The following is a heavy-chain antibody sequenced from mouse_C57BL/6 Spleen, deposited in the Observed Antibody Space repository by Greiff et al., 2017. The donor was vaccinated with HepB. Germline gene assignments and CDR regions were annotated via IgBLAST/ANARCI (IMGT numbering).Heavy chain of an antibody. V-gene: IGHV5-6*01. CDR1: GFTFSSYG. Sequence: EVQRVESGGDLVKPGGSLKLSCAASGFTFSSYGMSWVRQTPDKRLEWVATISSGGSYTYYPDSVKGRFTISRDNAKNTLYLQMSSLKSEDTAMYYCANYSNYWYFDVWGTGTTVTVSS. D-gene: IGHD2-5*01. CDR2: ISSGGSYT. CDR3: ANYSNYWYFDV. J-gene: IGHJ1*03.